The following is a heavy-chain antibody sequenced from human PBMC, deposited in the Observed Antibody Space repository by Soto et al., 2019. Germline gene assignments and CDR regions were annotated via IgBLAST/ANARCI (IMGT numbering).Heavy chain of an antibody. Sequence: SETLSLTCAVSGGSFTSNNWWTWVRQPPGQGLEWIGEIYRTGSTNYNPSLKSRVTISLDKSENQFSLKVTSLTADDTALYYCAKLTNPGNYVRAYWGQGTLVTVSS. CDR3: AKLTNPGNYVRAY. J-gene: IGHJ4*02. D-gene: IGHD3-10*02. CDR2: IYRTGST. CDR1: GGSFTSNNW. V-gene: IGHV4-4*02.